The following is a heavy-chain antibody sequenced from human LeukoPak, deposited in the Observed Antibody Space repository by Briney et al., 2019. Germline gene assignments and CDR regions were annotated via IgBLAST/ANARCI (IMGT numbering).Heavy chain of an antibody. CDR3: AREDYDILTGYRPGYNWFDP. CDR2: INVANGNT. J-gene: IGHJ5*02. Sequence: GASVKVSCKASGYTFTQYPMHWVRQAPGQRLKWMGWINVANGNTKYSQEFQGRVTITRDTSARTAYMELSSLGSDDMAVYYCAREDYDILTGYRPGYNWFDPWGQGTLVTVSS. CDR1: GYTFTQYP. D-gene: IGHD3-9*01. V-gene: IGHV1-3*03.